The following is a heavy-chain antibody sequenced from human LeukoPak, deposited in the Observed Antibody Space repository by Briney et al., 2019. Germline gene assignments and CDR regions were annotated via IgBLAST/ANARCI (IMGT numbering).Heavy chain of an antibody. Sequence: SVKVSCKASGGTFSSYAISWVRQAPGQGLEWLGRIIPIFGTANYAQKFQGRVTITTDESTSTAYMELSSLRSEDPALYYCARDGHNGVWMPTPTSNWFDPWGQGTVVTVSS. J-gene: IGHJ5*02. V-gene: IGHV1-69*05. CDR3: ARDGHNGVWMPTPTSNWFDP. CDR1: GGTFSSYA. CDR2: IIPIFGTA. D-gene: IGHD2-8*01.